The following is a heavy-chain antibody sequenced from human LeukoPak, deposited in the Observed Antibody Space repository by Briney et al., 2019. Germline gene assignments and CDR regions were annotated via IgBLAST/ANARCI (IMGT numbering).Heavy chain of an antibody. CDR1: GFTVGSNY. Sequence: GGSLRLSCAASGFTVGSNYMSWVRQAPGKGLEWVSVIYSGGSTYYADSVKGRFTISRDNSKNTLYLQMNSLRAEDTAVYYCARGKNTAMVDYWGQGTLVTVSS. CDR3: ARGKNTAMVDY. D-gene: IGHD5-18*01. V-gene: IGHV3-53*01. J-gene: IGHJ4*02. CDR2: IYSGGST.